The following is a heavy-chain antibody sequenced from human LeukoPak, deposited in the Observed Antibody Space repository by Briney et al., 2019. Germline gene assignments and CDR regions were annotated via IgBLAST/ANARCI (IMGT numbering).Heavy chain of an antibody. Sequence: PGGSLRLSCAASGFTFSSYAMTWVRQAPGKGLEWVSFISSSSIFIYYADSVKGRFTISRDNAKNSVYLQMNSLRVEDTAVYYCARAPTVLVGYCSSSSCQADYWGQGTLVTVSS. CDR1: GFTFSSYA. CDR2: ISSSSIFI. J-gene: IGHJ4*02. CDR3: ARAPTVLVGYCSSSSCQADY. D-gene: IGHD2-2*01. V-gene: IGHV3-21*01.